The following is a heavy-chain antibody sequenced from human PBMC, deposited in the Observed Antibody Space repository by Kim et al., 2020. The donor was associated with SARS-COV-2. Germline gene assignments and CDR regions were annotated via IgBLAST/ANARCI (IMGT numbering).Heavy chain of an antibody. CDR2: INHSGST. J-gene: IGHJ4*02. CDR1: GGSFSGYY. CDR3: ARAGWQWLVRQIFYYFDY. D-gene: IGHD6-19*01. V-gene: IGHV4-34*01. Sequence: SETLSLTCAVYGGSFSGYYWSWIRQPPGKGLEWIGEINHSGSTNYNPSLKSRVTISVNTSKNQFSLKLSSVTAADTAMYYCARAGWQWLVRQIFYYFDYWGQGTLVTVSS.